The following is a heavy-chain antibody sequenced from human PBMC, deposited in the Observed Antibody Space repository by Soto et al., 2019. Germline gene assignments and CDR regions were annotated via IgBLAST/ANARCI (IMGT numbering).Heavy chain of an antibody. J-gene: IGHJ4*02. CDR1: GYTFTSYD. Sequence: GASVKVSCKASGYTFTSYDINCVRQAAGQGLEWMGWMSPNNDDSGIAERFQGRLTMTKDPSTSTAYMQLSGLRSDDTAVYYCARYIVTTGPGEGLDHWGQGTLVTVSS. V-gene: IGHV1-8*01. CDR2: MSPNNDDS. D-gene: IGHD5-12*01. CDR3: ARYIVTTGPGEGLDH.